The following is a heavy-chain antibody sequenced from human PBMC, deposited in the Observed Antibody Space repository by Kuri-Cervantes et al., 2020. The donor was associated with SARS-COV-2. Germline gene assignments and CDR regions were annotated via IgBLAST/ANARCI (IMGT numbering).Heavy chain of an antibody. D-gene: IGHD2-2*01. V-gene: IGHV1-69*06. CDR2: IIPLFGTT. J-gene: IGHJ4*02. CDR3: ARPYCTSSTCYDGTFDS. CDR1: GGTFSSYA. Sequence: SVKVSCKASGGTFSSYAVTWVRQAPGRGFEWMGRIIPLFGTTIYAEKFRGRVTITADKSTSTAYMDLSSLRSEDTAVYYCARPYCTSSTCYDGTFDSWGQGTLVTVSS.